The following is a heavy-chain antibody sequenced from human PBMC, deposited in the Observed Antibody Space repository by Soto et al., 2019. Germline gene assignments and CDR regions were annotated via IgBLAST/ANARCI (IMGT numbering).Heavy chain of an antibody. V-gene: IGHV3-30*18. D-gene: IGHD3-3*01. CDR2: ISHEGVMK. CDR3: AKRVGQSWSGDHFYYYAMDV. J-gene: IGHJ6*02. Sequence: PGGSLRLPCPASGFTFDSNSLHWGRRAPGRGLEGLAYISHEGVMKFYAGSVKGRFTISRDNSKNTLYLQLSTLRPEDTGVYYCAKRVGQSWSGDHFYYYAMDVWGRGTTVTVSS. CDR1: GFTFDSNS.